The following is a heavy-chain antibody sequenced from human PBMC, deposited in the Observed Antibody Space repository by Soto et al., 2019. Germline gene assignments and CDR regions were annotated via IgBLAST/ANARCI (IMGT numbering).Heavy chain of an antibody. J-gene: IGHJ3*02. V-gene: IGHV3-21*01. D-gene: IGHD3-22*01. CDR1: GFTFSSYS. Sequence: GGSLRLYCAASGFTFSSYSMNWVRQAPGKGLEWVSSISSSSSYIYYADSVKGRFTISRDNAKNSLYLQMNSLRAEDTAVYYCAVSPEYYYDSSGYSPLDAFDIWGQGTMVTVSS. CDR2: ISSSSSYI. CDR3: AVSPEYYYDSSGYSPLDAFDI.